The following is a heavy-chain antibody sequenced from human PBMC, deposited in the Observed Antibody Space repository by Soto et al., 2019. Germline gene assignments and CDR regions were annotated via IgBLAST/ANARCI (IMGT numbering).Heavy chain of an antibody. D-gene: IGHD6-19*01. Sequence: EVQLVESGGGSVQPGGSLRLSCEASGFTFSSYWMHWVRQSPGKGLVWVSRISSDGSSTSYGDSVKGRFTVSRDNAKNTLYLQMSSLRAEDTAISYCARRGAVTGLQSWGQGTLVSVSS. CDR1: GFTFSSYW. J-gene: IGHJ5*02. CDR2: ISSDGSST. V-gene: IGHV3-74*02. CDR3: ARRGAVTGLQS.